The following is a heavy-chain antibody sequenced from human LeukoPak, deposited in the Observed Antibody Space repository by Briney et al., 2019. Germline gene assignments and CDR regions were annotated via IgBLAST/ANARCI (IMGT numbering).Heavy chain of an antibody. V-gene: IGHV3-53*01. CDR3: ARGPWLQYIDY. Sequence: PGGSLRLSCAASGFTVSSNYMSWVRQAPGKVLEWVSVIYSGGSTYYADSVKGRFTISRDNSKNTLYLQMNSLRAEDTAVYYCARGPWLQYIDYWGQGTLVTVSS. CDR1: GFTVSSNY. D-gene: IGHD5-24*01. J-gene: IGHJ4*02. CDR2: IYSGGST.